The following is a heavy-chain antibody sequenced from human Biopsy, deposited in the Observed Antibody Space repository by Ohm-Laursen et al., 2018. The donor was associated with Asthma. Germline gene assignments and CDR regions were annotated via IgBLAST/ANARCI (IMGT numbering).Heavy chain of an antibody. V-gene: IGHV3-53*01. CDR2: IYSGGTS. D-gene: IGHD6-19*01. CDR1: GFTVSRDH. J-gene: IGHJ4*02. Sequence: SLRLSCAASGFTVSRDHMFWVRQAPGKGLEWVSVIYSGGTSDTADSVRGRFTISRDNSKSTLFLQMDSLRAEDTAVYYCARGDSSGWSHYYFDYWGQGTLVTVSS. CDR3: ARGDSSGWSHYYFDY.